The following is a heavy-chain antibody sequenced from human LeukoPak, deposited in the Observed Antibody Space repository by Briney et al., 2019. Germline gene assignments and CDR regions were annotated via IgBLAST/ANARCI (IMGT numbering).Heavy chain of an antibody. V-gene: IGHV3-30*02. CDR2: IRNDGSNK. CDR3: APAGDYYFDY. D-gene: IGHD3-10*01. CDR1: GVIISSYG. Sequence: GGSLRLSCAASGVIISSYGMHWVRQAPGKGLEWVAYIRNDGSNKYYADSVKGRFTISRDNSKNTLYLQMNSLRTEDTAVYYCAPAGDYYFDYWGQGTLVTVSS. J-gene: IGHJ4*02.